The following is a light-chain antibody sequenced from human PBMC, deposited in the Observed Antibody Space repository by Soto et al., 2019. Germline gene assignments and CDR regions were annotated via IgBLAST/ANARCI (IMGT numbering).Light chain of an antibody. J-gene: IGKJ1*01. V-gene: IGKV3-15*01. CDR1: QSVSSN. Sequence: EIVMTQSPATLSVSPGERATLSCRASQSVSSNLAWYQQKPGQAPRLLIYGASTRATGIPARFSGSGSGTEFTLTISSLQTEDFAVYYSQRYNNWPPTFGQGTKVEIK. CDR2: GAS. CDR3: QRYNNWPPT.